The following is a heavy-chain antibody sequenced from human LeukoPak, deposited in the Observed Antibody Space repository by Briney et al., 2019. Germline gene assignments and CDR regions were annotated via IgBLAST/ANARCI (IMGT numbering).Heavy chain of an antibody. CDR1: GFTFSSYW. V-gene: IGHV3-7*01. CDR3: ASLEYDSSGYRGGDY. CDR2: IKQDGSEK. J-gene: IGHJ4*02. Sequence: GSLRLSCAASGFTFSSYWMSLVRQAPGKGLEWVANIKQDGSEKYYVDSVKGRFTISRDNAKNSLYLQMNSLRAEDTAVYYCASLEYDSSGYRGGDYWGQGTLVTVSS. D-gene: IGHD3-22*01.